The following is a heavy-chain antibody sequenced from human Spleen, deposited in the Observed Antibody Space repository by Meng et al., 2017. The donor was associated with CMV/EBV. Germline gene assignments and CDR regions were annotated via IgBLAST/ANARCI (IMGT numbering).Heavy chain of an antibody. CDR3: ARFSNWFDP. Sequence: KVYCKASGGTFSSYTISWVRQAPGQGLEWMGRIIPILGIANYAQKFQGRVTITADKSTSTAYMELSSLRSEDTAVYYCARFSNWFDPWGQGTLVTVSS. CDR2: IIPILGIA. V-gene: IGHV1-69*02. J-gene: IGHJ5*02. CDR1: GGTFSSYT.